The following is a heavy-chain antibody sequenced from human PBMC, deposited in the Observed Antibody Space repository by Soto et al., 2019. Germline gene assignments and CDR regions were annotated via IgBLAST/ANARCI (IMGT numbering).Heavy chain of an antibody. CDR1: GFTFSSYA. J-gene: IGHJ4*02. D-gene: IGHD3-16*01. V-gene: IGHV3-30-3*01. CDR3: ARAYEGDYFDY. CDR2: ISYDGSNK. Sequence: QVQLVESGGGVVQPGRSLRLSCAASGFTFSSYAMHWVRQAPGKGLEWVAVISYDGSNKYYADSVKGRFTISRDNSKNTLYQQMNSLRAEDTAVYYCARAYEGDYFDYWGQGTLVTVFS.